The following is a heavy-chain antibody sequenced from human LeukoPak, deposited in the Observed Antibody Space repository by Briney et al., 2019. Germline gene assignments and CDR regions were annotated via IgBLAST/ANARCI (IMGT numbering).Heavy chain of an antibody. D-gene: IGHD1-26*01. CDR1: GFTFSNYW. CDR3: AKAGIVGATFRIDY. V-gene: IGHV3-74*01. J-gene: IGHJ4*02. Sequence: GGSLRLSCVASGFTFSNYWMHWVRQAPGKGLVWVSRVNTDESRTNYADSVKGRFTVSRDNSKSTLYVQMNSLRDEDTAVYYCAKAGIVGATFRIDYWGQGTLVTVSS. CDR2: VNTDESRT.